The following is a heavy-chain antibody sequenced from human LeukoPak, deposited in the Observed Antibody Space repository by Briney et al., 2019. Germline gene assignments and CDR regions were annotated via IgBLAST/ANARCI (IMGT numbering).Heavy chain of an antibody. D-gene: IGHD3-10*01. CDR1: GFTVSDNY. V-gene: IGHV3-53*01. Sequence: GGSLRLSCAASGFTVSDNYMSWVRQAPGKGLEWVSVIYSGDGTYYADSVKGRFTISRDNAKNSLYLQMNSLRVEDTAVYYCARGSFGRPLDDWGQGTLVTVSS. J-gene: IGHJ4*02. CDR3: ARGSFGRPLDD. CDR2: IYSGDGT.